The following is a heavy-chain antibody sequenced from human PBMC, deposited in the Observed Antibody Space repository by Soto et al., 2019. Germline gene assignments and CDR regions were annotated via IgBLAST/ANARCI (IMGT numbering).Heavy chain of an antibody. Sequence: GGSLRLSCAASGFTFDDYAMHWVRQAPGKWLEWVSLISWDGGSTYYADSVKGRFTISRDNSKNSLYLQMNSLRAEDTALYYCAKDISPYYYDSSASGGMDVWGQGTTVTVSS. CDR3: AKDISPYYYDSSASGGMDV. CDR1: GFTFDDYA. J-gene: IGHJ6*02. V-gene: IGHV3-43D*04. CDR2: ISWDGGST. D-gene: IGHD3-22*01.